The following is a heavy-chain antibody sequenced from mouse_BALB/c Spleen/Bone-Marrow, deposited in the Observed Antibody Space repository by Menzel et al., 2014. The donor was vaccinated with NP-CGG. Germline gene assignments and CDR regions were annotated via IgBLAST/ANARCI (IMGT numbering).Heavy chain of an antibody. V-gene: IGHV1-18*01. J-gene: IGHJ4*01. Sequence: VQLQQSGPDLVKPGASLKISCKASGYSFXGYYMYWLKQSHGKSLEWIGRVNPNNGGTTYNQKFKDKAILTVDKSSTIAYMELRSLTSEDSAVYYCARDAMDYWGQGTSVTVSS. CDR1: GYSFXGYY. CDR3: ARDAMDY. CDR2: VNPNNGGT.